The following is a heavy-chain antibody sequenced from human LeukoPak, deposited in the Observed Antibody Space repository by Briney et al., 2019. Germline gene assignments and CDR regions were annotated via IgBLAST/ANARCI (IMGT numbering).Heavy chain of an antibody. J-gene: IGHJ4*02. V-gene: IGHV3-11*01. CDR3: ARDRLGDYDHSGYYDK. CDR2: ICDSGRTI. Sequence: PGGSLRLSCAASGFTFSDYYMSWIRQAPGKGLERVSYICDSGRTIYYADSVKGRFTISRDNAKNSVYLQMNNLRAEDTAVYYCARDRLGDYDHSGYYDKWGQGTLVTVSS. D-gene: IGHD3-22*01. CDR1: GFTFSDYY.